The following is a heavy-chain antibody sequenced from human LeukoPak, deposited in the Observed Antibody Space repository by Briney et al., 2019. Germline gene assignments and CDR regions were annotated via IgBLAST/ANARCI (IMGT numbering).Heavy chain of an antibody. J-gene: IGHJ4*02. V-gene: IGHV1-69*06. D-gene: IGHD2-8*01. Sequence: SVKVSCKVSGGTFTSYVINWVRQAPGQGLEWVGGIIPLFGTGKNAQKLQDRVTITADKSTNTAYMELSSLRSEDTAVYYCARAPTAYTNYFDYWGQGTLVTVSS. CDR2: IIPLFGTG. CDR1: GGTFTSYV. CDR3: ARAPTAYTNYFDY.